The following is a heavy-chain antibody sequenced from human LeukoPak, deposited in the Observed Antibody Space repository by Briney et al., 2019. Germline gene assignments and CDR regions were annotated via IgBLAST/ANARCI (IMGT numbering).Heavy chain of an antibody. J-gene: IGHJ4*02. Sequence: SETLSLTCTVSGGSISSYYWSWIRQPPGKGLEWIGYIYYSGSTSYNPSLKSRVTISVDTSKNQFSLKLSSVTAADTAVYYCARGVVNFDYWGQGTLVTVSS. CDR2: IYYSGST. V-gene: IGHV4-59*08. CDR1: GGSISSYY. D-gene: IGHD3-3*01. CDR3: ARGVVNFDY.